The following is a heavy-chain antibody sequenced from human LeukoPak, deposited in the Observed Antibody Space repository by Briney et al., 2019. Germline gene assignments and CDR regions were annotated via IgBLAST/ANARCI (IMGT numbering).Heavy chain of an antibody. CDR1: GDSISSSY. D-gene: IGHD1-26*01. CDR3: AGDSGSYRWDY. V-gene: IGHV4-59*01. Sequence: SETLSLTCTVSGDSISSSYWSWIRQPPGKGLEWIGYIYYSGSTNYNPSLKSRVTISVDTSKNQFSLKLSSVTAADTAVYYCAGDSGSYRWDYWGQGTLVTVSS. J-gene: IGHJ4*02. CDR2: IYYSGST.